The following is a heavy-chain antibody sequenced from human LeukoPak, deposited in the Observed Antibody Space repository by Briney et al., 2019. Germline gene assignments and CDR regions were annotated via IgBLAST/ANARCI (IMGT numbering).Heavy chain of an antibody. V-gene: IGHV3-11*01. J-gene: IGHJ6*02. CDR2: ISSSGSTI. Sequence: GGSLRLSCAASGFTLSDYYMGWIRQAPGKGLEWVSYISSSGSTIYYADSVKGRFTISRDNAKNSLYLQMNSLRAEDTAVYYCARGLITFGGVIVRGMDVWGQGTTVTVSS. CDR3: ARGLITFGGVIVRGMDV. CDR1: GFTLSDYY. D-gene: IGHD3-16*02.